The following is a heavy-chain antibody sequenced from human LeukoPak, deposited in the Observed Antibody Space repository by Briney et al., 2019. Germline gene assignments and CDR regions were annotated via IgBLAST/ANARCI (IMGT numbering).Heavy chain of an antibody. Sequence: LETLSLTCTVSGGSISSYYWSWIRQPPGKGLEWIGYIYYSGSTNYNPSLKSRVTISVDTSKNQFSLKLSSVTAADTAVYYCARDKEAGTFDYWGQGTLVTVSS. CDR2: IYYSGST. CDR1: GGSISSYY. D-gene: IGHD6-19*01. J-gene: IGHJ4*02. V-gene: IGHV4-59*01. CDR3: ARDKEAGTFDY.